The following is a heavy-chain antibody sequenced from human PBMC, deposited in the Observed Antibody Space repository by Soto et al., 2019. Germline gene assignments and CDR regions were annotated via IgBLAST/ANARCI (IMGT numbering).Heavy chain of an antibody. CDR2: ISYDGSNK. D-gene: IGHD1-26*01. V-gene: IGHV3-30*18. CDR1: GLRFSSYG. CDR3: AKDVVVGATTGLGDYYYYYGMDV. J-gene: IGHJ6*02. Sequence: GRCMRLSCAASGLRFSSYGMHWVRQTPDKRLEWVAVISYDGSNKYYADSVKGRFTISRDNSKNTLYLQMNSLRAEDTAVYYCAKDVVVGATTGLGDYYYYYGMDVWGQGTTVTVSS.